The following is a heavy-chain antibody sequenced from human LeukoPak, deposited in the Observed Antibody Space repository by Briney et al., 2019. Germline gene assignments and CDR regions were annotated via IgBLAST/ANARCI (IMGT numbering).Heavy chain of an antibody. CDR3: ARDKDDLGYYMDV. J-gene: IGHJ6*03. Sequence: GGSLRLSCAASGFTLSSYAMHWVRQAPGKGLEWVAVISYDGSNKYYADSVKGRFTISRDNSKNTLYLQMNSLRAEDTAVYYCARDKDDLGYYMDVWGKGTTVTVSS. CDR2: ISYDGSNK. D-gene: IGHD3-16*01. CDR1: GFTLSSYA. V-gene: IGHV3-30-3*01.